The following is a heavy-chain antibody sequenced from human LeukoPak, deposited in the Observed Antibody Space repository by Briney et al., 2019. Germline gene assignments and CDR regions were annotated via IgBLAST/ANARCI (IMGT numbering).Heavy chain of an antibody. V-gene: IGHV3-23*01. CDR1: GFTFSSYA. Sequence: GGSLRLSCAASGFTFSSYAMSWVRQAPGKGLEWVSVVSGSGGSTYYADSVKGRFTVSRDNSKNRLYLQMNSLRAEDTAVYYCAKGSTGDKGPADYWGQGTLVTVSS. CDR3: AKGSTGDKGPADY. J-gene: IGHJ4*02. CDR2: VSGSGGST. D-gene: IGHD7-27*01.